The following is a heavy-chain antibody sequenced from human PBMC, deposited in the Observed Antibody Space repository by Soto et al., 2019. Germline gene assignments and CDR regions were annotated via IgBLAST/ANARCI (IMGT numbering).Heavy chain of an antibody. CDR1: GYTFTGYY. D-gene: IGHD6-13*01. V-gene: IGHV1-46*01. CDR2: INPNVGST. CDR3: ARGIAASGNFDY. Sequence: GASVKVSCKASGYTFTGYYMYWVRQAPGQGLEWVGIINPNVGSTTYAQKFQGRVTMTRDTSTTTVYMELSSLKSEDTAVYYCARGIAASGNFDYWGQGTLVTVSS. J-gene: IGHJ4*02.